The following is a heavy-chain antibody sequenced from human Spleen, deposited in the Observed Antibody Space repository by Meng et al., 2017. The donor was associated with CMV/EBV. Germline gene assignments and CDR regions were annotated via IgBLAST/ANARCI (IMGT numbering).Heavy chain of an antibody. Sequence: KVSCKGYGYSFTSYWIGWVRQMPGKGLEWMGIIYPGDSDTRYSPSFQGQVTISADKSISTAYLQWSSLKASDTAIYYCARGKYNWRDGNWFDPWGQGTLVTVSS. CDR3: ARGKYNWRDGNWFDP. CDR2: IYPGDSDT. CDR1: GYSFTSYW. V-gene: IGHV5-51*01. D-gene: IGHD1-1*01. J-gene: IGHJ5*02.